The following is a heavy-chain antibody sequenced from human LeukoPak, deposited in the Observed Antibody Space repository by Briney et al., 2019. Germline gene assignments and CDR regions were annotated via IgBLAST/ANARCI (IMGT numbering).Heavy chain of an antibody. V-gene: IGHV3-7*01. D-gene: IGHD3-9*01. CDR3: ASGILTGYHFDY. J-gene: IGHJ4*02. CDR1: GFSLSSYW. CDR2: IKQDGSEK. Sequence: GGSLRLSCAASGFSLSSYWMTWVRQAPGKGLEWVANIKQDGSEKNYVDSVKGRFTISRDNAKNSLYLQMNSLRAEDTAVYYCASGILTGYHFDYWGQGALVTVSS.